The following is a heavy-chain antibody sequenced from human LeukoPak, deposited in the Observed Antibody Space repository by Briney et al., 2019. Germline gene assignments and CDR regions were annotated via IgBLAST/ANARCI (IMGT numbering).Heavy chain of an antibody. J-gene: IGHJ4*02. V-gene: IGHV3-11*01. D-gene: IGHD3-3*01. CDR3: ARTGFDLWSGYYGARYFFDY. Sequence: GGSLRLSCAACGFTFSDYYMSWIRQAPGKGLEWISYAGSSGSPMNYADSVKGRFTISKDNAKNSLYLQMNILRAEDTAMYYCARTGFDLWSGYYGARYFFDYWGQGTLVTVSS. CDR2: AGSSGSPM. CDR1: GFTFSDYY.